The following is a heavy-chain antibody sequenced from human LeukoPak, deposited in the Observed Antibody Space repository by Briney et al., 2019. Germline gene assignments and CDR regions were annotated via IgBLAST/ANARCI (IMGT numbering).Heavy chain of an antibody. D-gene: IGHD1-14*01. CDR3: ARKYNPFDP. V-gene: IGHV4-34*01. CDR2: INHSGST. J-gene: IGHJ5*02. CDR1: GFTFSSYA. Sequence: GSLRLSCAASGFTFSSYAMSWIRQPPGKGLEWIGEINHSGSTNYNPSLKSRVTISVDTSKNQFSLKLSSVTAADTAVYYCARKYNPFDPWGQGTLVTVSS.